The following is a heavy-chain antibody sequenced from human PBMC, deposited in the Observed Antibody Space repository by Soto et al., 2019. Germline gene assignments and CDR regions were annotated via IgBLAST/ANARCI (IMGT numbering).Heavy chain of an antibody. Sequence: SETLSLTCTVSGGSISSYYWSWIRQPPGKGLEWIGHIYYSGSTNYNPSLRSRVTISVDTSKNQFSLKLSTVTAAEKAVYYRARRYYFETVFDYWGQGTLVTVSS. J-gene: IGHJ4*02. V-gene: IGHV4-59*08. CDR2: IYYSGST. CDR3: ARRYYFETVFDY. D-gene: IGHD3-22*01. CDR1: GGSISSYY.